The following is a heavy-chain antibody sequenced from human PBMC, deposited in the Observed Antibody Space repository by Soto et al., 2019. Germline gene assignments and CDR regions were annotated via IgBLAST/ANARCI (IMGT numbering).Heavy chain of an antibody. D-gene: IGHD2-15*01. J-gene: IGHJ4*02. CDR2: IKQDGSEK. V-gene: IGHV3-7*01. Sequence: EVQLVESGGGLVQPGGSLRLSCAASGFTFSSYWMSWVRQAPGKGLEWVANIKQDGSEKYYVDSVKGRFTISRDNAKNPLYLQMNSLRAEDTAVYYCARDLAVVTPFVDYWGQGTLVTVSS. CDR3: ARDLAVVTPFVDY. CDR1: GFTFSSYW.